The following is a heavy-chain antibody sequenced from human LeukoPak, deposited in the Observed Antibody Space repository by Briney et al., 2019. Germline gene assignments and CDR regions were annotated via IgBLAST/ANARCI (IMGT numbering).Heavy chain of an antibody. CDR3: ARGEMATVLTDY. V-gene: IGHV4-59*01. D-gene: IGHD5-24*01. J-gene: IGHJ4*02. CDR1: GGSISSYY. Sequence: SETLSLTCTVSGGSISSYYWSWIRQPPGKGLEWIGYIYYSGSTNYNPSLKSRVTISVDTSKNQFSLKLSSVTAADTAVYYCARGEMATVLTDYWGQGTLVTVSS. CDR2: IYYSGST.